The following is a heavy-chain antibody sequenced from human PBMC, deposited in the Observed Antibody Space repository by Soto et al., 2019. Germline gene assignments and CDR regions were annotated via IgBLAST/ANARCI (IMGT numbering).Heavy chain of an antibody. D-gene: IGHD5-18*01. CDR1: GGTFSSYA. Sequence: SVKVSCKASGGTFSSYAISWVRQAPGQGLEWMGGIIPIFGTANYAQKFQGRVTITADKSTSTAYMELSSLRSEDTAVYYCARSGFDTATDYWGQGTLVNVSS. CDR2: IIPIFGTA. CDR3: ARSGFDTATDY. V-gene: IGHV1-69*06. J-gene: IGHJ4*02.